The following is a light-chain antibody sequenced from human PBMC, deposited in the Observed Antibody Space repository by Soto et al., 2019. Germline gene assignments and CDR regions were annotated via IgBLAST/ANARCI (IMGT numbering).Light chain of an antibody. CDR2: GAS. J-gene: IGKJ4*01. Sequence: DIQMTKSPSSLSAYVGDRVTITCRASQSINNYLSWYQQKPGKAPNLLIFGASTLQSGVPSRFSGSGSGTDFTLTISSLQPEDFATYYCLQSYRTPLTFGGGTKVDI. CDR1: QSINNY. V-gene: IGKV1-39*01. CDR3: LQSYRTPLT.